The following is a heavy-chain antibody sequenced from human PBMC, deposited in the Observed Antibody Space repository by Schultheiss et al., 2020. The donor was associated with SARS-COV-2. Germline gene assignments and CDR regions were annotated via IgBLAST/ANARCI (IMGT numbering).Heavy chain of an antibody. J-gene: IGHJ5*02. CDR3: ARSAGWFDP. CDR1: GYTFSSYA. CDR2: ISAYNGNT. Sequence: ASVKVSCKASGYTFSSYAISWVRQAPGQGLEWMGWISAYNGNTNYAQKLQGRVTMTRDTSTSTVYMELSSLRSEDTAVYYCARSAGWFDPWGQGTLVTVSS. V-gene: IGHV1-18*01.